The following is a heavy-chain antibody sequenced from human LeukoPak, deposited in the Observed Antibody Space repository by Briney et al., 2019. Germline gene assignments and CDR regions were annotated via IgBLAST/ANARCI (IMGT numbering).Heavy chain of an antibody. D-gene: IGHD6-19*01. CDR3: ARRYSSGWYHGRFDP. J-gene: IGHJ5*02. CDR1: GFTFSSYA. V-gene: IGHV3-30*04. CDR2: ISYDGSNK. Sequence: GRSLRLSCAASGFTFSSYAMHWVRQAPGKGLEWVAVISYDGSNKYYAGSVKGRFTISRDNSKNTLYLQMNSLRAEDTAVYYCARRYSSGWYHGRFDPWGQGTLVTVSS.